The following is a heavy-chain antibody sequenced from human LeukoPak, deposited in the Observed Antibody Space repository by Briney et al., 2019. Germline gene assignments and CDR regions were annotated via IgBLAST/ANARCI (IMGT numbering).Heavy chain of an antibody. J-gene: IGHJ3*02. V-gene: IGHV1-8*01. CDR2: MNPNSGNT. Sequence: ASVKVSCKASGYTFTSYDINWVRQATGQGLEWMGWMNPNSGNTGYAQKFQGRVTLTRNTSISTAYMELSSLRSEATAVYYCARGGYSSSWYLDAFDIWGQGTMVTVSS. D-gene: IGHD6-13*01. CDR3: ARGGYSSSWYLDAFDI. CDR1: GYTFTSYD.